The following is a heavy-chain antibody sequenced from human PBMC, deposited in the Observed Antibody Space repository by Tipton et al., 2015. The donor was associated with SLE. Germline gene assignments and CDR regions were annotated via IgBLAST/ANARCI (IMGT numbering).Heavy chain of an antibody. CDR2: ISYDGSNK. Sequence: SLRLSCAASGFIFSSYAVHWVRQAPGKGLEWLAVISYDGSNKYYADSVKGRFTISRDNSKNTLYLQMNSLRAEDTAVYYCARGELITMIVPPDVWGKGTTVAVSS. CDR3: ARGELITMIVPPDV. CDR1: GFIFSSYA. J-gene: IGHJ6*04. V-gene: IGHV3-30-3*01. D-gene: IGHD3-22*01.